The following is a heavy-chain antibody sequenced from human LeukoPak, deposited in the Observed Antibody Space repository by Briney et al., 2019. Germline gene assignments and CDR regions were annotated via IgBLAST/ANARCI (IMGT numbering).Heavy chain of an antibody. CDR3: AKAAPDGGGWYLDC. CDR1: GFKFSDHY. V-gene: IGHV3-72*01. D-gene: IGHD5-24*01. J-gene: IGHJ4*02. CDR2: SRNKASSYTT. Sequence: GGSLRLSCAASGFKFSDHYIDWVRQAPGKGLEWVGRSRNKASSYTTEYAASVEGRFTISRDVSESSLYLQMNSLRAEDTAVYCCAKAAPDGGGWYLDCWGQGTLVTVSS.